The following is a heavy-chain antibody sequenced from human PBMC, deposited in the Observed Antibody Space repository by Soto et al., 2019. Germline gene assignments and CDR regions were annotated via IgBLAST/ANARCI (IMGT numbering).Heavy chain of an antibody. J-gene: IGHJ6*02. CDR2: FHYSGST. CDR3: ARLGGYCSTTSCYGYYGMDV. V-gene: IGHV4-59*08. D-gene: IGHD2-2*01. Sequence: PSETLSLTCTVSGGSISSYYWSWIRQPPGKGLKWIGYFHYSGSTNYNPSLKSRVTISVDTSKNQFSLKVSSVTAADTAVYYCARLGGYCSTTSCYGYYGMDVWGQGTTVTVSS. CDR1: GGSISSYY.